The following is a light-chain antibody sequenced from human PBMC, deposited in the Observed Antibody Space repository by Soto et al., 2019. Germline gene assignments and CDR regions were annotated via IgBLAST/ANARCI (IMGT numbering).Light chain of an antibody. Sequence: EIVLTQSPGTLSLSPGDRATLSGGDAQNVSSDYVDWYQQKPGQAPKLLIYGASSRATGVPDRFSGSGSGTDFTFTISSLEPEDFATYYCQQRSNGLITFGQGTRLEIK. J-gene: IGKJ5*01. CDR1: QNVSSDY. CDR2: GAS. CDR3: QQRSNGLIT. V-gene: IGKV3D-20*02.